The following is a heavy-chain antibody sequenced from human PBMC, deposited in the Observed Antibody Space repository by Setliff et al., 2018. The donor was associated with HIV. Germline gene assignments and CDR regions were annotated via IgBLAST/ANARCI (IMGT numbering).Heavy chain of an antibody. D-gene: IGHD1-26*01. Sequence: LRLSCAASGFTFSSYWMHWVRQVPGKGLEWVASIKQDGSGEHYVDSVKGRFTISRDNAKNSLYLQMNSLRAEDTAMYYCVRDYVRPGTVGTTSPLDNWGQGTLVTVSS. V-gene: IGHV3-7*03. J-gene: IGHJ1*01. CDR2: IKQDGSGE. CDR3: VRDYVRPGTVGTTSPLDN. CDR1: GFTFSSYW.